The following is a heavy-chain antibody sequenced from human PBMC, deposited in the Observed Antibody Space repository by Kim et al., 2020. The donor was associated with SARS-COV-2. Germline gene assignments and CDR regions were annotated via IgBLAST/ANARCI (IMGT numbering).Heavy chain of an antibody. V-gene: IGHV3-23*01. CDR3: AKWTRYYYGMDV. Sequence: YYADSVKGRFTISRDNSKNTLYLQMNSLRAEDTAVYYCAKWTRYYYGMDVWGQGTTVTVSS. J-gene: IGHJ6*02.